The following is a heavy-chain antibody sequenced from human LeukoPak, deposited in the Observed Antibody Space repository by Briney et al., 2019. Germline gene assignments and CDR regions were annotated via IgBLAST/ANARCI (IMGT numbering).Heavy chain of an antibody. J-gene: IGHJ4*02. Sequence: GGSLRLSCAASGFTFSSYSMNWVRQAPGKGLEWVSSISSGSTYIYYADSVKGRFTISRDNTKNSLYLQMNSLRAEDTAVYYCTRVTSYYYNTSGDYYFDYWGQGTLVTVSS. V-gene: IGHV3-21*01. CDR1: GFTFSSYS. CDR2: ISSGSTYI. D-gene: IGHD3-22*01. CDR3: TRVTSYYYNTSGDYYFDY.